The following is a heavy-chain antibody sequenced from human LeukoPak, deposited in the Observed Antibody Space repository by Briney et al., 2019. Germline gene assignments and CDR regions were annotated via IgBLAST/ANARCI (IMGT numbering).Heavy chain of an antibody. CDR2: FYVGGAT. V-gene: IGHV3-53*01. D-gene: IGHD5-24*01. J-gene: IGHJ4*02. Sequence: GGSLRLSCAVSGFSVTNNYMSWVRQAPGKGLEWVSVFYVGGATYYADSVKGRFTISRDNSENTLYLQMKRLRAEDTAVYYCARGDGYNFFDYWGQGTLVTVSS. CDR1: GFSVTNNY. CDR3: ARGDGYNFFDY.